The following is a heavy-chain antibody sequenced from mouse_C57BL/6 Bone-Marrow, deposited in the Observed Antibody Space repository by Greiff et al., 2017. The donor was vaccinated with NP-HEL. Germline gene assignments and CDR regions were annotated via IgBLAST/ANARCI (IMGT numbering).Heavy chain of an antibody. Sequence: DVHLVESGGGLVQPGGSLKLSCAASGFTFSDYYMYWVRQTPEKRLEWVAYISNGGGSTYYPDNVKGRFTISRDNAKNTLYLQMSHLKSEDTAMYYCARERGNGYYVGYYAMDYWGQGTSVTVSS. D-gene: IGHD2-3*01. CDR2: ISNGGGST. V-gene: IGHV5-12*01. CDR3: ARERGNGYYVGYYAMDY. J-gene: IGHJ4*01. CDR1: GFTFSDYY.